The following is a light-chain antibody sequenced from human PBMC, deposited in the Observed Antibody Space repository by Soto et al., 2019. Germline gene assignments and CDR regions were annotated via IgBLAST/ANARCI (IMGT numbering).Light chain of an antibody. CDR1: QSVSSSY. V-gene: IGKV3-20*01. J-gene: IGKJ2*01. CDR3: QQYVTSPYI. CDR2: AVS. Sequence: EIVLTQSPGTLSLSPGERATLSCRASQSVSSSYLAWYQQKPGQAPRLLIHAVSTRATGIPDRFSGSGSGTDFTLTISRLEPEDFAVYYCQQYVTSPYIFGQGTKLEIK.